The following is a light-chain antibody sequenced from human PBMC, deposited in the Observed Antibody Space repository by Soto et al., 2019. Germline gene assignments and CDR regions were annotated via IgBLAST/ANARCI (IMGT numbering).Light chain of an antibody. J-gene: IGKJ5*01. Sequence: DVQMTQSPSSLSASVGDRVTITCQASQDISNQLNWFQQKPGKAPKLLIYDASNLERGVPSRFSGSGSGADFTFTISRLQPEDIATYYCQQYENLPTFGQGTRLEIK. CDR1: QDISNQ. CDR2: DAS. CDR3: QQYENLPT. V-gene: IGKV1-33*01.